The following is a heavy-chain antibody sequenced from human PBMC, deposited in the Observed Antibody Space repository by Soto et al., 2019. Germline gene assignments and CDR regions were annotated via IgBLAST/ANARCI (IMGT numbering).Heavy chain of an antibody. Sequence: GGSLRLSCAASGFTVSSNYMSWVRQAPGKGLEWVSVIYSGGSTYYADSVKGGFTISRDNSKNTLYLQMNSLRAEDTAVYYCAREFPDSSGYYPSWAQGTLVTVSS. J-gene: IGHJ5*02. D-gene: IGHD3-22*01. CDR3: AREFPDSSGYYPS. CDR1: GFTVSSNY. V-gene: IGHV3-53*01. CDR2: IYSGGST.